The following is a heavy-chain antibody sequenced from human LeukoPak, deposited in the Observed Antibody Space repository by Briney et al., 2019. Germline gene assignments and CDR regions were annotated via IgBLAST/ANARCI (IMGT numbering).Heavy chain of an antibody. D-gene: IGHD6-13*01. Sequence: ASVKVSCKASGYTFTSYGISWVRQAPGQGLEWMGWISAYNGNTNYAQKLQGRVTMTTDTSTSTAYMELRSLRSDDTAVYYCARVAAAGTGEDCYYYYYMDVWGKGTTVTVSS. J-gene: IGHJ6*03. CDR2: ISAYNGNT. CDR1: GYTFTSYG. V-gene: IGHV1-18*01. CDR3: ARVAAAGTGEDCYYYYYMDV.